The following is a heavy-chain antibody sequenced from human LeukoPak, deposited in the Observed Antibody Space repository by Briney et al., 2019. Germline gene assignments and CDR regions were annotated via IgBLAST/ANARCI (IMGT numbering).Heavy chain of an antibody. CDR3: ARGRSGGDWFDP. Sequence: SETLSLTCAVSGGAIGSYYWSWIRQPPWKGLGWIGYIHDSGSTKYNPSLKSRVPMSVDTSRHHLSLKLTSVTAADTAVYYCARGRSGGDWFDPWGQGTLVTVSS. CDR1: GGAIGSYY. V-gene: IGHV4-59*01. J-gene: IGHJ5*02. D-gene: IGHD3-10*01. CDR2: IHDSGST.